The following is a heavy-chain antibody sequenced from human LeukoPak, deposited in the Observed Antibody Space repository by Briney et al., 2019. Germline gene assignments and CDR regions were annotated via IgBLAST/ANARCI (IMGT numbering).Heavy chain of an antibody. CDR2: INHSGST. Sequence: PSETLSLTCAVYGGSFSGYYWSWIRQPPGKGLEWIGEINHSGSTNYNPSLKSRVTISVDTSKNQFSLKLSSVTAADTAVYYGARGRFYFAWSNYYMDVWGKGTPVTVSS. CDR1: GGSFSGYY. CDR3: ARGRFYFAWSNYYMDV. D-gene: IGHD3-9*01. J-gene: IGHJ6*03. V-gene: IGHV4-34*01.